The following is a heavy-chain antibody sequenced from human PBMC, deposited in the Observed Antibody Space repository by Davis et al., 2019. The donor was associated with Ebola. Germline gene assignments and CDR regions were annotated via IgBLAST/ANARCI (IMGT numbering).Heavy chain of an antibody. V-gene: IGHV4-59*12. CDR1: GGSISSYY. D-gene: IGHD7-27*01. CDR3: ARGLGIGSWFDP. Sequence: GSLRLSCTVSGGSISSYYWSWIRQPPGKGLEWIGYIYYSGSTNYNPSLKSRVTISVDTSKNQFSLKLSSVTAADTAVYYCARGLGIGSWFDPWGQGTLVTVSS. CDR2: IYYSGST. J-gene: IGHJ5*02.